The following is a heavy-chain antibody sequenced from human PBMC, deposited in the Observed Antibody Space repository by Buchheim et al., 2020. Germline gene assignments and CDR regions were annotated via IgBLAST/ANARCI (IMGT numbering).Heavy chain of an antibody. Sequence: EVQLVQSGAEVKRPGESLKISCQGSGYSFTGAYIAWVRQMPGKGLEWMGNIYPGDSYTAYNPSFQGQVTMSVDKSIRTAYLNWDSLKASDSAVYCCGRRVRDSSGYNFDFWAQGT. J-gene: IGHJ4*02. CDR2: IYPGDSYT. CDR3: GRRVRDSSGYNFDF. CDR1: GYSFTGAY. D-gene: IGHD5-18*01. V-gene: IGHV5-51*01.